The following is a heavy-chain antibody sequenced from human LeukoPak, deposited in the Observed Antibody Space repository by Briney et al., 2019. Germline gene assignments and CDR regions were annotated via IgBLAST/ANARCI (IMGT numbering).Heavy chain of an antibody. CDR3: ARAFPSDTRNY. J-gene: IGHJ4*02. D-gene: IGHD6-6*01. CDR2: IYYTGIT. V-gene: IGHV4-59*01. Sequence: PSETVSLNCTVSDVSISRYYWSWIGQPPGQGLEWLGYIYYTGITCYRPSLKSRVTISIDTSNNQFSLKLSALTTADTAVYFCARAFPSDTRNYWGQGNLVTVSS. CDR1: DVSISRYY.